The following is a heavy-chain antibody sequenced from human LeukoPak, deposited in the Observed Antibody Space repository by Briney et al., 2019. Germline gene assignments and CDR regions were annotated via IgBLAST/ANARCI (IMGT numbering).Heavy chain of an antibody. J-gene: IGHJ4*02. Sequence: SVKVSCKASGGTFSSYAISWVRQAPGQGLEWMGGIIPIFGTANYAQKFQGRVTITTDESTSTAYMELSSLRPEDTAVYYCATPRDGYNYRTFNYWGQGTLVTVSS. D-gene: IGHD5-24*01. CDR1: GGTFSSYA. V-gene: IGHV1-69*05. CDR3: ATPRDGYNYRTFNY. CDR2: IIPIFGTA.